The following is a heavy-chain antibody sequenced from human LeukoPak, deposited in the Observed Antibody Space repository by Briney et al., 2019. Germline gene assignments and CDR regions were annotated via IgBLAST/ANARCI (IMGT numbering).Heavy chain of an antibody. V-gene: IGHV1-18*01. CDR1: GYTFTSYG. J-gene: IGHJ3*02. CDR3: ARAASSSWSLNAFDI. CDR2: ISAYNGNT. D-gene: IGHD6-13*01. Sequence: GASVKVSCKASGYTFTSYGIGWVRQAPGQGLEWMGWISAYNGNTNYAQKLQGRVTMTTDTSTSTAYMELRSLRSDDTAVYYCARAASSSWSLNAFDIWGQGTMVTVSS.